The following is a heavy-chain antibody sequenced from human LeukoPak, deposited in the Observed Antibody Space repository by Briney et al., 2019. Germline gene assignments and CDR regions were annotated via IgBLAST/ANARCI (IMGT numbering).Heavy chain of an antibody. J-gene: IGHJ3*02. CDR1: GDSFSSHY. V-gene: IGHV4-59*11. D-gene: IGHD4-17*01. Sequence: SEALSLTCAVSGDSFSSHYWTWIRQPPGRGLEWIGYVSYIGTTNYNPSLKSRVTISIDTSKNQFSLKLSSVTTADTAVYYCARDLVTVTKGFDIWGLGTMVSVSS. CDR3: ARDLVTVTKGFDI. CDR2: VSYIGTT.